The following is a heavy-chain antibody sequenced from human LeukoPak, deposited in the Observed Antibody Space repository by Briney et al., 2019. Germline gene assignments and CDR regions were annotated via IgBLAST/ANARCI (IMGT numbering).Heavy chain of an antibody. Sequence: GGSLRLSCAASGFTFSSYWMSWVRQAPGKGLEWVANIKQDGSEKYYVDSVKGRFTISRDNAKNSLYLQMNSLRAEDTAVYYCAGGDNPGYGDYDFDYWGQGTLVTVSS. D-gene: IGHD4-17*01. CDR2: IKQDGSEK. V-gene: IGHV3-7*04. J-gene: IGHJ4*02. CDR3: AGGDNPGYGDYDFDY. CDR1: GFTFSSYW.